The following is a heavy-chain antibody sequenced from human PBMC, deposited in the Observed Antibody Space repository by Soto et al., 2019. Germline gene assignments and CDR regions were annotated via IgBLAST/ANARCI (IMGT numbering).Heavy chain of an antibody. CDR3: ATKATSSGYYTFDY. J-gene: IGHJ4*02. CDR2: MGGDSRT. D-gene: IGHD3-22*01. Sequence: HPGGSLRLSCAASGFNFTNYAMSWVRQAPGKGLEWVSTMGGDSRTYYADSVKGRFTISRDNSKDTLFLQMSGLRAEDTALYYCATKATSSGYYTFDYWGQGRLVTVSS. CDR1: GFNFTNYA. V-gene: IGHV3-23*05.